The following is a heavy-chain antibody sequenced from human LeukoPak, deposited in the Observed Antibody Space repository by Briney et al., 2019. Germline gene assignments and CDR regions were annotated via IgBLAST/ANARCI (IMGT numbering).Heavy chain of an antibody. D-gene: IGHD3-10*01. V-gene: IGHV4-34*01. Sequence: PSETLSLTCAVYGVSFSGYYWSWIRQPPGKGLEWIGEINHSGSTNYNPSLKSRVTISVDTSKNQFSLKLSSVTAADTAVYYCATRRFGAFDYWGQGTLVTVSS. J-gene: IGHJ4*02. CDR3: ATRRFGAFDY. CDR2: INHSGST. CDR1: GVSFSGYY.